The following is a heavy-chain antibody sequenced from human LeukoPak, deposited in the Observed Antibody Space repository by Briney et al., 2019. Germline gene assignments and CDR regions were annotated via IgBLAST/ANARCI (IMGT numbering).Heavy chain of an antibody. CDR1: GFTFSSYE. J-gene: IGHJ4*02. D-gene: IGHD5-18*01. Sequence: GGSLRLSCAASGFTFSSYEMNWVRQAPGKGLEWVSYISSSGSTIYYADSVKGRFTISRDNAKNSLYLQMNSLRAEDTAVYSCARDKTRGLGYSYSKSGNYFDYWGQGKLVTVSS. CDR2: ISSSGSTI. CDR3: ARDKTRGLGYSYSKSGNYFDY. V-gene: IGHV3-48*03.